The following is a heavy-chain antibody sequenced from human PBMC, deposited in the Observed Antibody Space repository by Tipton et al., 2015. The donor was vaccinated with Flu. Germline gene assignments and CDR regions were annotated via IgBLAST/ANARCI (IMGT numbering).Heavy chain of an antibody. V-gene: IGHV4-61*02. CDR3: ARTAPGPIDY. CDR1: GGSISSGSYY. J-gene: IGHJ4*02. Sequence: TLSLTCTVSGGSISSGSYYWGWIRQPAGKALEWIGRIYSTGMTKYNPSLKSQVSISLDTSKNQFSLRLNSVTAADTAVYYCARTAPGPIDYWGQGTLVTVSS. CDR2: IYSTGMT.